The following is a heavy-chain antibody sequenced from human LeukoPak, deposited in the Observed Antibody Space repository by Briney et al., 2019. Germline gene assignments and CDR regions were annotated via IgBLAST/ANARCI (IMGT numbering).Heavy chain of an antibody. V-gene: IGHV4-31*03. CDR1: GGSISSSSYS. J-gene: IGHJ3*02. CDR2: IYYSGST. D-gene: IGHD5-24*01. Sequence: PSETLSLNCTVSGGSISSSSYSWSWIRQHPGKGLEWIGYIYYSGSTYYNPSLKSRVALSVDTSKNQFSLKLSSLTAADTAVYYCAKSREEIRGLDAFDIWGQGTMVTVSS. CDR3: AKSREEIRGLDAFDI.